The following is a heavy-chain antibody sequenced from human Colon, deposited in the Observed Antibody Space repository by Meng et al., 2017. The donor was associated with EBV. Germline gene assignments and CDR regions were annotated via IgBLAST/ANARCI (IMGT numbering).Heavy chain of an antibody. CDR3: ASLRGYSVNDWRGRFDY. CDR1: GGSIRSCSYS. D-gene: IGHD5/OR15-5a*01. J-gene: IGHJ4*02. CDR2: IYYSGST. Sequence: VERRAACPGLMRPSESLSLTCTFSGGSIRSCSYSWTWIRQPPGKGLEWIGYIYYSGSTNYNPSLKSRVTISVDTSKNQFSLKLSSVTAADTAVYYCASLRGYSVNDWRGRFDYWGQGTLVTVSS. V-gene: IGHV4-61*01.